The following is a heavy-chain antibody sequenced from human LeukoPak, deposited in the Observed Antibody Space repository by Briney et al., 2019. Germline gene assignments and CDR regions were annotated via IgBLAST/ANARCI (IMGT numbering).Heavy chain of an antibody. J-gene: IGHJ5*02. CDR2: IIPIFGTA. V-gene: IGHV1-69*01. Sequence: ASVKVSCKASGGTFSSFSISWVRQAPGQGLEWMGGIIPIFGTANYAQKFQGRVTITADESTSTAYMELSSLRSEDTAVYYCARRPYRSGGNCHSPWGQGTLVTVSS. CDR1: GGTFSSFS. D-gene: IGHD2-15*01. CDR3: ARRPYRSGGNCHSP.